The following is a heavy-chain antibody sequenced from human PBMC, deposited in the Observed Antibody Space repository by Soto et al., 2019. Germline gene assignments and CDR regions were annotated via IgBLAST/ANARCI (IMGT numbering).Heavy chain of an antibody. CDR3: ARDPFTNDFGVVIFYY. Sequence: QVQLVQSGAEVKKPGSSVKVSCKASGGTFSSYTISWVRQAPGQGLEWMGRIIPILGIANYAQKFQGRVTITADKSTSTAYMELSSLRSEDTAVYYCARDPFTNDFGVVIFYYWGQGTLVTVSS. V-gene: IGHV1-69*08. CDR1: GGTFSSYT. CDR2: IIPILGIA. D-gene: IGHD3-3*01. J-gene: IGHJ4*02.